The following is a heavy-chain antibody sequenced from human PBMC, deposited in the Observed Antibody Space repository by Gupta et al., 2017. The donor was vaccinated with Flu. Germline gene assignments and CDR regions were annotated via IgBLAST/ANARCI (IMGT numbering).Heavy chain of an antibody. Sequence: VRQAPGQGLEWMGGIIPIFGTANYAQKFQGRVTITADESTSTAYMELSSLRSEDTAVYYCATPRQYNWNFADYYYYGMDVWCQGPTVTVSS. D-gene: IGHD1-1*01. J-gene: IGHJ6*02. V-gene: IGHV1-69*01. CDR3: ATPRQYNWNFADYYYYGMDV. CDR2: IIPIFGTA.